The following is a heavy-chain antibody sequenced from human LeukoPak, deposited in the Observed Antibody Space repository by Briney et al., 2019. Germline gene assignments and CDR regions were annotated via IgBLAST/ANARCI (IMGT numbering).Heavy chain of an antibody. CDR1: GGSISGYY. CDR3: ARSGRGAVTVDY. Sequence: PSETLSLTCTVSGGSISGYYWSWIRQPPGKGLEWIGYIYYSGSTNYNPSLKSRVTISVDTSKNQFSLKLSSVTAADTVVYYCARSGRGAVTVDYWGQGTLVTVSS. D-gene: IGHD6-19*01. V-gene: IGHV4-59*01. J-gene: IGHJ4*02. CDR2: IYYSGST.